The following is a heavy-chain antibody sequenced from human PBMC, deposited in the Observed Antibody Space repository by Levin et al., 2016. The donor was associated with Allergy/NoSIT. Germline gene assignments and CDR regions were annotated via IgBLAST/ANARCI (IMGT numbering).Heavy chain of an antibody. CDR2: IYPGDSDT. Sequence: ETLSLTCTVSGGSISSYYWSWIRQPAGKGLEWMGIIYPGDSDTRYSPSFQGQVTISADKSISTAYLQWSSLKASDTAMYYCALSPAAADGNWFDPWGQGTLVTVSS. V-gene: IGHV5-51*01. D-gene: IGHD2-2*01. CDR1: GGSISSYY. CDR3: ALSPAAADGNWFDP. J-gene: IGHJ5*02.